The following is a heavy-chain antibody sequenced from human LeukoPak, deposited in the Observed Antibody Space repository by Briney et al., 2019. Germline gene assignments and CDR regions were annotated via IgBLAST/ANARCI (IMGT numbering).Heavy chain of an antibody. J-gene: IGHJ4*02. CDR1: GGSFSGYY. CDR2: INHSGST. Sequence: SETLSLTCAVYGGSFSGYYWSWIRQPPGKGLEWIGEINHSGSTNYNPSLKSRVTISVDTSKNQFSLKLSSVTAADTAVYYCARHALSSSWSPYFDYWGQGTLVTVSS. CDR3: ARHALSSSWSPYFDY. D-gene: IGHD6-13*01. V-gene: IGHV4-34*01.